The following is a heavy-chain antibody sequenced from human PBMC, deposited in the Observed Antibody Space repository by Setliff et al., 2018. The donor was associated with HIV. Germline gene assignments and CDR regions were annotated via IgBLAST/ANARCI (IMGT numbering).Heavy chain of an antibody. V-gene: IGHV1-18*01. J-gene: IGHJ3*02. D-gene: IGHD1-26*01. CDR1: GYTFTSYG. CDR3: ARALGRPKAFAI. CDR2: ISAYNGNT. Sequence: ASVKVSCKASGYTFTSYGMSWVRQAPGQGLEWMGWISAYNGNTHYAQKLQGRVTMTTDTSTSTAYMELRSLRSDDPAVYSCARALGRPKAFAIWGQGTMVTVSS.